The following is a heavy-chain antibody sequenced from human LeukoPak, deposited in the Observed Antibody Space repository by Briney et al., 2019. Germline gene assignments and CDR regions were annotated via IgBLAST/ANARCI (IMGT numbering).Heavy chain of an antibody. V-gene: IGHV4-30-4*02. J-gene: IGHJ4*02. CDR1: GGSISSGDYY. CDR3: ARGAVAAAGPPTFDY. CDR2: IYYSGST. Sequence: SETLSLTCTVSGGSISSGDYYWSWIRQPPGKGLEWIGYIYYSGSTYYNPSLKSRVTISVDTSKNQFSLKLSSVTAADTAVYYCARGAVAAAGPPTFDYWGQGTLVTVSS. D-gene: IGHD6-13*01.